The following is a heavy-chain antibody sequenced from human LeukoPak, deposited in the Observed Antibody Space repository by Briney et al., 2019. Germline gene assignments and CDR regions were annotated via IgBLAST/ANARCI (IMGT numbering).Heavy chain of an antibody. CDR1: GFTFSSYG. CDR2: IRYDGSNK. CDR3: AKDFAPFLLWFGVGSDY. J-gene: IGHJ4*02. D-gene: IGHD3-10*01. Sequence: GGPLRLSCAASGFTFSSYGIHWVRQAPGKGLEWVAFIRYDGSNKYYADSVKGRFTISRDNSKNTLYLQMNSLRAEDTAVYYCAKDFAPFLLWFGVGSDYWGQGTLVTVSS. V-gene: IGHV3-30*02.